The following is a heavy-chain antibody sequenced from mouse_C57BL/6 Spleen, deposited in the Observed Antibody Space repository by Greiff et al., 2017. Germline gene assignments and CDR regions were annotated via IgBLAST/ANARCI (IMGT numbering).Heavy chain of an antibody. D-gene: IGHD2-4*01. J-gene: IGHJ4*01. Sequence: VQLKESGAELVKPGASVKLSCTASGFNIKDYYMHWVKQRTEQGLEWIGRIDPEDGETKYAPKFQGKVTITADTSSNTAYLQLSSLTSEDTAVYYCARPMITTGYYYAMDYWGQGTSVTVSS. CDR2: IDPEDGET. CDR1: GFNIKDYY. CDR3: ARPMITTGYYYAMDY. V-gene: IGHV14-2*01.